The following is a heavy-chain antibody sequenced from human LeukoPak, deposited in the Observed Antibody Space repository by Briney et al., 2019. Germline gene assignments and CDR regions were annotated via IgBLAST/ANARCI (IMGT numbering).Heavy chain of an antibody. Sequence: ASVKVSCKVSGYTLTELSMHWVRQAPGKGLEWMGGFDPEDGETIYAQKFQGRVTMTEDTSTDTAYMELSSLRSEVTAVYYCATAPHYDFPLDYWGQGTLVTVFS. J-gene: IGHJ4*02. CDR1: GYTLTELS. CDR3: ATAPHYDFPLDY. CDR2: FDPEDGET. D-gene: IGHD3-3*01. V-gene: IGHV1-24*01.